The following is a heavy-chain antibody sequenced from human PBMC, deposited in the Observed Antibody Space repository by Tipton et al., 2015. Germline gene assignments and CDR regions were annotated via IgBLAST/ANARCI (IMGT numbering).Heavy chain of an antibody. Sequence: GLVKPSETLYLTCTVSGDSVNSGNYYWSWIRQPTGKGLEWIGYIFSGGSTNSNPSVKRRVTIFLTSNKQFSLEMTSVTAADTAIYYCARGQDENTLGEYYTHWGQGTLVTVSS. D-gene: IGHD3-3*01. CDR1: GDSVNSGNYY. V-gene: IGHV4-61*01. J-gene: IGHJ1*01. CDR3: ARGQDENTLGEYYTH. CDR2: IFSGGST.